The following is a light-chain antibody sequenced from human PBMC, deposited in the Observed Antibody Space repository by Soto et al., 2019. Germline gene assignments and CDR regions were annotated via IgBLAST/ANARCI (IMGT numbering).Light chain of an antibody. CDR1: QSVGSY. CDR2: AAS. CDR3: QQYSDWPLVT. Sequence: IVMTQSPATLSVSLGERATLSCRASQSVGSYLAWYQQKPGQPPSLLIFAASTRATGIPARFSGTGSGSDFSLPINGLQSDDVAVYYCQQYSDWPLVTFGGGTRVEIK. J-gene: IGKJ4*01. V-gene: IGKV3-15*01.